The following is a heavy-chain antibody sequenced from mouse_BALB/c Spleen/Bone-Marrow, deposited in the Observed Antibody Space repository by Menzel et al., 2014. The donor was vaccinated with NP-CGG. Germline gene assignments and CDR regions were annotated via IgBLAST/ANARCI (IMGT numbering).Heavy chain of an antibody. D-gene: IGHD2-2*01. CDR3: VGYPFAY. CDR1: GFTFNANA. CDR2: IRRESNNYAT. V-gene: IGHV10S3*01. J-gene: IGHJ3*01. Sequence: VQLQQSGGGLVQPKGSLRLSCAAPGFTFNANAMNWVRQAPGKGLEWVARIRRESNNYATYYAGSVKDRFTISRDDSQSMLYLQMNNLKTEDTAMYYCVGYPFAYWGQGTLVTVSA.